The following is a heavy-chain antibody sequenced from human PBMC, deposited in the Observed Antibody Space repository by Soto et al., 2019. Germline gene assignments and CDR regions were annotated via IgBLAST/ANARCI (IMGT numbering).Heavy chain of an antibody. V-gene: IGHV4-59*01. J-gene: IGHJ6*02. Sequence: PSETLSLTCTVSGGSISSYYWSWIRQPPGKGLEWIGYIYYSGSTNYNPSLKSRVTISVDTSKNQFSLKLSSVTAADTAVYYCARDGDSYGYEPLYGTDVWGQGTTVTVSS. CDR3: ARDGDSYGYEPLYGTDV. CDR1: GGSISSYY. CDR2: IYYSGST. D-gene: IGHD5-18*01.